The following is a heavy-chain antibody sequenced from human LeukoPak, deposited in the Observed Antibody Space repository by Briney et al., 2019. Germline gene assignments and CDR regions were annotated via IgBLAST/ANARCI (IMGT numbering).Heavy chain of an antibody. D-gene: IGHD1-26*01. CDR2: IHYNGIT. CDR1: GSMYNYY. J-gene: IGHJ4*02. Sequence: SETLSLTCTVSGSMYNYYWSWVRQPPGKGLEWIGYIHYNGITNYNPSLKTRVTMSLDTSKNQVSLNLNSVTAADTAVYYCARHISSGGTYAHFDYWGQGTLVTVSS. V-gene: IGHV4-59*08. CDR3: ARHISSGGTYAHFDY.